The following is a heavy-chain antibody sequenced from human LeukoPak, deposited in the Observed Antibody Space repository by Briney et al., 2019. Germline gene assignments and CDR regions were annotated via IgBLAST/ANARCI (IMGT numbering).Heavy chain of an antibody. Sequence: ASVKVSCKASGYTFTSYGISWVRQAPGQGLEWMGWISAYNGNTNYAQKLQGRVTMTTDTSTSTAYMELRSLRSDDTAVYYCARDPADDPYYYYGMDVWGQGTTVTVSS. J-gene: IGHJ6*02. D-gene: IGHD3-3*01. CDR3: ARDPADDPYYYYGMDV. CDR1: GYTFTSYG. CDR2: ISAYNGNT. V-gene: IGHV1-18*01.